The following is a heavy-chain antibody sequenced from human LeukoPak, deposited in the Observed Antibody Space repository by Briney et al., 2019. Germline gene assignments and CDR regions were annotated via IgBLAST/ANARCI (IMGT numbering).Heavy chain of an antibody. Sequence: PGGSLRLSCAASGFTFSSYEMNWVRQAPGKGLEWVSYISSSGSTIYYADSVKGRFTISRDNAKNSLYPQMNSLRAEDTAVYYCASTNLEWLLSAYYYYYMDVWGKGTTVTVSS. CDR3: ASTNLEWLLSAYYYYYMDV. CDR2: ISSSGSTI. V-gene: IGHV3-48*03. D-gene: IGHD3-3*01. CDR1: GFTFSSYE. J-gene: IGHJ6*03.